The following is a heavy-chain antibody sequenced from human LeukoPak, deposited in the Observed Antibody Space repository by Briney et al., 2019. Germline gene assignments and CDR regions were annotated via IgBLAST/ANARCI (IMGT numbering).Heavy chain of an antibody. V-gene: IGHV4-59*08. CDR1: GGSISSYY. D-gene: IGHD3-22*01. Sequence: SETLSLTCTVSGGSISSYYWSCIRQPPGKGLEWIGYVYYSGSTNYNPSLKSRVTISVDTSKNQFSLKLSSVTAADTAVYYCARHALDYYDSSGYYYGYYAFDIWGQGTMVTVSS. CDR3: ARHALDYYDSSGYYYGYYAFDI. CDR2: VYYSGST. J-gene: IGHJ3*02.